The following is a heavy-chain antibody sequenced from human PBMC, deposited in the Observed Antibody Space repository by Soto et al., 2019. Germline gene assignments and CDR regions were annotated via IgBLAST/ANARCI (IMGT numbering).Heavy chain of an antibody. CDR3: FIDATKALTGYLLNIYGYPPPLYYYYGMDV. CDR2: IIPIFGTA. Sequence: GASVKVSCKASGSTFSSYAISWVRQAPGQGLEWMGRIIPIFGTANYAQKFQGRVTITADESTSTTYMELSSMKTEDTAEYYCFIDATKALTGYLLNIYGYPPPLYYYYGMDVWGQGTKVTVCS. D-gene: IGHD5-18*01. V-gene: IGHV1-69*13. J-gene: IGHJ6*02. CDR1: GSTFSSYA.